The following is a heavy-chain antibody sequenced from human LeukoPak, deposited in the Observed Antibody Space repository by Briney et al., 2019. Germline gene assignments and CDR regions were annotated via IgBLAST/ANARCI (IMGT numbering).Heavy chain of an antibody. CDR2: ISDDGSNI. CDR1: GLIFSSYG. D-gene: IGHD4-17*01. J-gene: IGHJ4*02. V-gene: IGHV3-30*18. Sequence: GGSLRLSCAASGLIFSSYGMHWVRQAPGKGLEWVGVISDDGSNIKYADSVKGRFIISRDNSKDTLYLQMNSLRDEDTAVYYCAKRPSDYGDYVTYFDYWGQGTLVTVS. CDR3: AKRPSDYGDYVTYFDY.